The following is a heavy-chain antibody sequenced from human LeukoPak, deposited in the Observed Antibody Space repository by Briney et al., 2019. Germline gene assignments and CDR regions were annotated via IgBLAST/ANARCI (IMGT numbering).Heavy chain of an antibody. CDR3: ARGGGYSYGSYYYFDY. V-gene: IGHV4-4*07. J-gene: IGHJ4*02. CDR2: IYTSGST. CDR1: GGSISSYY. D-gene: IGHD5-18*01. Sequence: SETLSLTCTVSGGSISSYYWSWIRQPAGKGLEWIGRIYTSGSTNYNPSPKSRVTMSVDTSKNQFSLKLSSVTAADTAVYYCARGGGYSYGSYYYFDYWGQGTLVTVSS.